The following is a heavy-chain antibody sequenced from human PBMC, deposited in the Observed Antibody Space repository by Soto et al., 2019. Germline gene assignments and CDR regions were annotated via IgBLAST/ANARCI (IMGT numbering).Heavy chain of an antibody. D-gene: IGHD7-27*01. V-gene: IGHV4-31*03. CDR1: GGSIRRSDYY. CDR2: IYYSGST. Sequence: NPSETLSLTCTVSGGSIRRSDYYWSWVRQLPGRGLEWIAYIYYSGSTFYNPSLMSRLAISVDTSRNQFSLSLTSVTAADTVVYYCARLESVTRSLGYFDYWGQGIRVTVSS. CDR3: ARLESVTRSLGYFDY. J-gene: IGHJ4*02.